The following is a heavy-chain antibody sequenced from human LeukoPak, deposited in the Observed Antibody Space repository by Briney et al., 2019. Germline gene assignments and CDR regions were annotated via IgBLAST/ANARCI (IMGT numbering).Heavy chain of an antibody. CDR2: IYSGGST. Sequence: PGGSLRLSCAASGFTFSSYAMSWVRQAPGKGLEWVSVIYSGGSTYYADSVKGRFTISRDNSKNTLYLQMNSLRAEDTAVYYCARDRMVRGVIGSEGFDYWGQGTLVTVSS. CDR1: GFTFSSYA. V-gene: IGHV3-66*01. D-gene: IGHD3-10*01. CDR3: ARDRMVRGVIGSEGFDY. J-gene: IGHJ4*02.